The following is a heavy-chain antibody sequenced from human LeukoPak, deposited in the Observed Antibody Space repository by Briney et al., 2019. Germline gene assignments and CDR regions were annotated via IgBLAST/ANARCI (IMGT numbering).Heavy chain of an antibody. D-gene: IGHD2-8*01. CDR1: GFTFSRYG. Sequence: PGGSLRLSCAASGFTFSRYGMEWVRQAPGEGPEWVALISFDGSKTHYADSVRGRFTISRDNSKNTLYLQMNSLVPDDTAVYSCAKGRQEWWTFDALDVWGQGTMVTVSS. CDR2: ISFDGSKT. J-gene: IGHJ3*01. V-gene: IGHV3-30*18. CDR3: AKGRQEWWTFDALDV.